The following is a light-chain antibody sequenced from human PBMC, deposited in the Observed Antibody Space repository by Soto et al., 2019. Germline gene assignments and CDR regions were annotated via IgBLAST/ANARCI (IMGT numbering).Light chain of an antibody. CDR3: QQYDNLPIT. CDR2: DAS. J-gene: IGKJ5*01. V-gene: IGKV1-33*01. Sequence: DIQMTQSPSTLSASIGDRVTITCRASQNVNGWLAWYQQKPGKAPKLLIYDASNLETGVPSGFSGSGSGTDFTFTISSLQPEDIATYYCQQYDNLPITFGQGTRLEIK. CDR1: QNVNGW.